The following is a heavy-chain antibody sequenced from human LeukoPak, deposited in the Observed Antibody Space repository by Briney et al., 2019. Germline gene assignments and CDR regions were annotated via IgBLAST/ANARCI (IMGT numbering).Heavy chain of an antibody. V-gene: IGHV3-30*02. J-gene: IGHJ4*02. CDR2: IRYDGSNK. CDR1: GFTFSSYG. CDR3: AKLQLSYSSGYYYLGGIDY. Sequence: PGGSLRLSCAASGFTFSSYGMHWVRQAPGKGLEWVAFIRYDGSNKYYADSVKGRFTISRDNSKNTLYLQMNSLRAEDTAVYYCAKLQLSYSSGYYYLGGIDYWGQGTLVTVSS. D-gene: IGHD3-22*01.